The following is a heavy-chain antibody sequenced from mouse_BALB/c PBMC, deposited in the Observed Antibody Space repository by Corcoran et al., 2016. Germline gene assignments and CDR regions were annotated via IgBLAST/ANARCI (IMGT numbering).Heavy chain of an antibody. CDR3: HITKVVEAY. Sequence: EVQLQQSGAELVRPGALVKLSCKASGFNISDYYMHWVKQRPEQGLEWIGWIDPENGNTIYDPKFQGKASITADTPSNTAYLQLSSLTSEDTAVYYCHITKVVEAYWGQGTLVTVSA. CDR1: GFNISDYY. D-gene: IGHD1-1*01. CDR2: IDPENGNT. J-gene: IGHJ3*01. V-gene: IGHV14-1*02.